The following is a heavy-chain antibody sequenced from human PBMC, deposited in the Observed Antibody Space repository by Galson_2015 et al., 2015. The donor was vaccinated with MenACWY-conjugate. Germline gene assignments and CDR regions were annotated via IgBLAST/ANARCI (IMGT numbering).Heavy chain of an antibody. CDR1: GFTFSSYG. Sequence: SLRLSCAASGFTFSSYGMHWVRQAPGKGLEWVAFIRYDGSNKYYADSVKGRFTISRDNSKNTLYLQMNSLRAEDTAVYYCAKDLGFGEDYLDYWGQGTLVTVSS. CDR2: IRYDGSNK. D-gene: IGHD3-10*01. J-gene: IGHJ4*02. CDR3: AKDLGFGEDYLDY. V-gene: IGHV3-30*02.